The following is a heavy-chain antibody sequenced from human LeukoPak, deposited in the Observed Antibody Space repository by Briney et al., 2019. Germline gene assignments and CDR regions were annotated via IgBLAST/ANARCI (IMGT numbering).Heavy chain of an antibody. V-gene: IGHV3-53*01. J-gene: IGHJ4*02. D-gene: IGHD3-22*01. CDR2: IYSGGST. Sequence: GGSLRLSCAASGFTVSSNYMSWVRQAPGKGLEWVSVIYSGGSTYYADSVKGRFTISRDNSKNTLYLQMNSLRAEDTAVYYCAAVYDSSGYPRYYFDYWGQGTLVTVSS. CDR3: AAVYDSSGYPRYYFDY. CDR1: GFTVSSNY.